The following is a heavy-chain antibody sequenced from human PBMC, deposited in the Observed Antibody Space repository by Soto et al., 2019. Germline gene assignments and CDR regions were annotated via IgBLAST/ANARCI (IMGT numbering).Heavy chain of an antibody. CDR3: ARGGYYYDSSSYYDRPLWFDP. CDR2: IIPIFGTA. CDR1: GGTFSSCG. D-gene: IGHD3-22*01. V-gene: IGHV1-69*13. Sequence: SVKVSCKDSGGTFSSCGISWVRQAPGQGLEWMGGIIPIFGTANYAQKFQGRVTITADESTSTAYMELSSLRSEDTAVYYCARGGYYYDSSSYYDRPLWFDPWGQGTLVTVSS. J-gene: IGHJ5*02.